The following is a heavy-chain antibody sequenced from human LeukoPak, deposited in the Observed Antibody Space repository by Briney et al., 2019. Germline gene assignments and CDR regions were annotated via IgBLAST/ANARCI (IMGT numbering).Heavy chain of an antibody. CDR3: ARKYYDFWSGSHRDAFDI. CDR1: GYTFTSYG. CDR2: ISAYNGNT. J-gene: IGHJ3*02. V-gene: IGHV1-18*01. Sequence: DSVKVSCKASGYTFTSYGISWVRQAPGQGLEWMGWISAYNGNTNYAQKFQGRVTITTDESTSTAYMELSSLRSEDTAVYYCARKYYDFWSGSHRDAFDIWGQGTMVTVSS. D-gene: IGHD3-3*01.